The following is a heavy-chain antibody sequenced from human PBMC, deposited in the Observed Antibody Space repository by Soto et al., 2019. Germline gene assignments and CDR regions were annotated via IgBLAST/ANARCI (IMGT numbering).Heavy chain of an antibody. CDR1: GFTFSDYA. D-gene: IGHD6-19*01. CDR3: AKGGRQWLVTSDFNY. V-gene: IGHV3-30*18. J-gene: IGHJ4*02. Sequence: VQLVESGGGVVQPGRSLRLSCAASGFTFSDYAMHWVRQAPGKGLEWVAVVSHDGRNTHYADSVKGRFTISRDSSKNTVSLEMTSLRSEDKAVYYCAKGGRQWLVTSDFNYWGQGALVTVYS. CDR2: VSHDGRNT.